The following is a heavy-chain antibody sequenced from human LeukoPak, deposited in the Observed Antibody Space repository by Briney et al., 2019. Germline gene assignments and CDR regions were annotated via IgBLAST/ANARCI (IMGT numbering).Heavy chain of an antibody. Sequence: SETLSLTCAVSGGSISSSNWWSWVRQPPGKGLEWIGEIYHSGSTNYNPSLKSRVTISVDKSKNQFSLKLSSVTAADTAVYYCARQGGPWFGEAPGDCYYGMDVWGKGTTVTVSS. CDR1: GGSISSSNW. CDR3: ARQGGPWFGEAPGDCYYGMDV. CDR2: IYHSGST. V-gene: IGHV4-4*02. J-gene: IGHJ6*04. D-gene: IGHD3-10*01.